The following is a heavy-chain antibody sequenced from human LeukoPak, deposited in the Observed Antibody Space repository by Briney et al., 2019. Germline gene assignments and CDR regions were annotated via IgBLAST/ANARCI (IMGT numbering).Heavy chain of an antibody. Sequence: ASVKVSCKASGYTFTSYYFHWVRLAPGQAPEWMGVINPSGGSATYAQKFQGRVTMTRDTATDTVYMILSSLKSEDTAVYYCAREYVGGRSGELGYWGQGTLVTVSS. D-gene: IGHD3-10*01. V-gene: IGHV1-46*01. J-gene: IGHJ4*02. CDR2: INPSGGSA. CDR1: GYTFTSYY. CDR3: AREYVGGRSGELGY.